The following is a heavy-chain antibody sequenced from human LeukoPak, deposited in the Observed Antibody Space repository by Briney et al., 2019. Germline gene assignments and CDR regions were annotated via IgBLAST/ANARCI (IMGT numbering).Heavy chain of an antibody. J-gene: IGHJ6*02. CDR3: ASSDYYGSGSYFISNGMDV. V-gene: IGHV1-69*04. Sequence: GASVKVSCKASGGTFSSYAISWVRQAPGQGLEWMGRIIPILDIANYAQKFQGRVTITADKSTSTAYMELSSLRSEDTAVYYCASSDYYGSGSYFISNGMDVWGQGTTVTVSS. CDR1: GGTFSSYA. D-gene: IGHD3-10*01. CDR2: IIPILDIA.